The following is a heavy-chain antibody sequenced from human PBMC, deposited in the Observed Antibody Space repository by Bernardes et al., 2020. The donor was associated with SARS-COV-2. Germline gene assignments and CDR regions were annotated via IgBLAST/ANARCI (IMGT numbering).Heavy chain of an antibody. Sequence: SSTLTITCTVSGGSTSNSYWSWIRQSPGPGLAWIGYISHSGSTNHRPSLKGRVTISIATSKNQFFLELSSVTAADSAVYYCARSDPGLTYSGGWYYFDNWGQGILVTISS. V-gene: IGHV4-59*01. CDR3: ARSDPGLTYSGGWYYFDN. CDR2: ISHSGST. J-gene: IGHJ4*02. CDR1: GGSTSNSY. D-gene: IGHD6-19*01.